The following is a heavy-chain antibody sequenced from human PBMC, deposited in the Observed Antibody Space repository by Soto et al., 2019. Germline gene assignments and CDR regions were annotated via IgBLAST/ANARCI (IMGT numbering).Heavy chain of an antibody. V-gene: IGHV3-23*01. CDR3: AKGVLSFHYGMEV. D-gene: IGHD3-10*01. CDR1: GFTFNTYP. Sequence: PRLSCATSGFTFNTYPMTWVRQAPGKGLEWVSSISSTAGRTSSYADSVKGRFAISRDFSDNTVYLQMNNLRVDDTAVYFCAKGVLSFHYGMEVWGQGTTVTVSS. CDR2: ISSTAGRTS. J-gene: IGHJ6*02.